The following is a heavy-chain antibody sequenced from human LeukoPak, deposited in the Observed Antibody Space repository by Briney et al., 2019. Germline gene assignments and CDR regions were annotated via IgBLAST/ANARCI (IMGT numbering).Heavy chain of an antibody. CDR1: CGSISSGSYY. J-gene: IGHJ3*02. CDR3: ARDRTYYYDSSGYADAFDI. D-gene: IGHD3-22*01. CDR2: IYTSGST. V-gene: IGHV4-61*02. Sequence: KPSQTLSLTCTVSCGSISSGSYYWSWIRQPAGKGLEWIGRIYTSGSTNYNPSLKSRVTISVDTSKTQFSLKLSSVTAADTAVYYCARDRTYYYDSSGYADAFDIWGQGTMVTVSS.